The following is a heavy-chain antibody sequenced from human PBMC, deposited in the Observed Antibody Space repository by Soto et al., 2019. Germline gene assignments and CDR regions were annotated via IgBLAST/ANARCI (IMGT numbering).Heavy chain of an antibody. V-gene: IGHV1-18*01. D-gene: IGHD2-15*01. Sequence: QVQLVQSGAEVKKPGASVKVSCKASGYTFTSYGISWVRQAPGQGLEWMGRISGYNGNSNYAQNLQGRVTMTTDTSRRTAYMEVRSLRSDDTAVYYCAREDIQDIVVVVVAPEGLGYWGQGTLVTVSS. CDR2: ISGYNGNS. CDR1: GYTFTSYG. CDR3: AREDIQDIVVVVVAPEGLGY. J-gene: IGHJ4*02.